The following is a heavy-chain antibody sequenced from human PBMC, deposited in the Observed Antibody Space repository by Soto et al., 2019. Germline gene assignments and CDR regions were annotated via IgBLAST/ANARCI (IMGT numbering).Heavy chain of an antibody. CDR1: GYTFTSYY. CDR3: AINLYYDILTGYYTPDYYYGMDV. J-gene: IGHJ6*02. CDR2: INPSGGST. V-gene: IGHV1-46*03. Sequence: ASVKVSCKASGYTFTSYYMHWVRQAPGQGLEWMGIINPSGGSTSYAQKFQGRVTMTRDTSTSTVYMELSSLRSEDTAVYYCAINLYYDILTGYYTPDYYYGMDVWGQGTTVTVSS. D-gene: IGHD3-9*01.